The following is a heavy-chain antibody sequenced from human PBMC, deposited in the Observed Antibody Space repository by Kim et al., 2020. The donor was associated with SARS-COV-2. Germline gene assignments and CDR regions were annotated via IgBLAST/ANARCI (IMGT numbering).Heavy chain of an antibody. V-gene: IGHV4-39*01. CDR1: GGSISSIVSS. Sequence: SETLSLTCTVSGGSISSIVSSWACIRLAPGQGLAWLGSVSYPGNTYYNPSLKSRVTISVDTSKNQFSLKLSSVTAADTAVYYCARHFRGTSIRFLGLFQFDYWGQGTLVTVSS. D-gene: IGHD3-3*01. CDR2: VSYPGNT. CDR3: ARHFRGTSIRFLGLFQFDY. J-gene: IGHJ4*02.